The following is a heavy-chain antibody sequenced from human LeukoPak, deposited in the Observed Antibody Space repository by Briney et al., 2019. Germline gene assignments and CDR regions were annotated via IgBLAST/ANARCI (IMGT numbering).Heavy chain of an antibody. CDR2: IYSGGST. Sequence: GGSLRLSCAASGFTFSSNYMSWVRQAPGKGLEWVSAIYSGGSTYYAGSVEGRFTISRDNSKNTLYLQMNSLRAEDTAVYYCARDLEMAPLPALGYWGQGTLVTVSS. J-gene: IGHJ4*02. V-gene: IGHV3-66*01. D-gene: IGHD5-24*01. CDR1: GFTFSSNY. CDR3: ARDLEMAPLPALGY.